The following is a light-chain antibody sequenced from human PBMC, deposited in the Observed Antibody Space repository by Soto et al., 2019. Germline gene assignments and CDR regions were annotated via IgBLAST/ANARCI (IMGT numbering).Light chain of an antibody. CDR1: QSVSRY. CDR2: DAS. V-gene: IGKV3D-15*01. CDR3: QQYNSWPLT. Sequence: EIVLTQSPATLSVSPGERATLSCRASQSVSRYLAWYQQKPGQAPRLLIYDASNRATGIPTRISGSGSGTEFTLTISSLQSEDFAVYYCQQYNSWPLTFGGGTKVDIK. J-gene: IGKJ4*01.